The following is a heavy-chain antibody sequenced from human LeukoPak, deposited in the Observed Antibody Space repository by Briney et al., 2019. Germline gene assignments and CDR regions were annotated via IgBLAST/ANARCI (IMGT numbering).Heavy chain of an antibody. CDR1: GYTFTGYY. J-gene: IGHJ5*02. D-gene: IGHD6-13*01. Sequence: ASAKVSCKASGYTFTGYYMHWVRQAPGQGLEWMGWINPNSGGTNYAQKFQGRVTMTRDTSISTAYMELSRLRSDDTAVYYCARARIAAAGLWFDPWGQGTLVTVSS. CDR3: ARARIAAAGLWFDP. CDR2: INPNSGGT. V-gene: IGHV1-2*02.